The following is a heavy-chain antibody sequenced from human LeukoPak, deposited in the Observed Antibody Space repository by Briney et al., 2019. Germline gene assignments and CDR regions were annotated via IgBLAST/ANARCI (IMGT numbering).Heavy chain of an antibody. J-gene: IGHJ4*02. CDR1: GGTFSIYA. CDR3: ARGFKRMEWLDY. D-gene: IGHD3-3*01. CDR2: IIPIFGTA. Sequence: GASVTVSCKASGGTFSIYAISWVRQAPGQGLEWMGGIIPIFGTANYAQKFQGRVTITADESTSTAYMELSSLRSEDTAVYYCARGFKRMEWLDYWGQGTLVTVSS. V-gene: IGHV1-69*13.